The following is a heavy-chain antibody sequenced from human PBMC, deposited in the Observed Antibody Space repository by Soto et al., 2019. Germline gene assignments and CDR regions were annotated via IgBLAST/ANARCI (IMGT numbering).Heavy chain of an antibody. CDR3: ESQLSSSYY. CDR1: GFTFSSYW. V-gene: IGHV3-74*01. Sequence: EVQLVETGGGLVQPGESLRLSCAASGFTFSSYWMHWVRQAPGKGLVWVSRINSAGCDRSYADSVRGRFTISRDNAKNTLYLQMTSLRAEDTAVYYCESQLSSSYYWGQGTLVSVS. CDR2: INSAGCDR. D-gene: IGHD2-2*01. J-gene: IGHJ4*02.